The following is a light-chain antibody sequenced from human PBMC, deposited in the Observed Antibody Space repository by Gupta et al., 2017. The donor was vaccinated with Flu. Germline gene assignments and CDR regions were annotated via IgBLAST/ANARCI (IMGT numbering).Light chain of an antibody. CDR2: KAT. CDR1: QTISTW. Sequence: DIHLTQSPSTLSASVGDRVTITCRASQTISTWLAWYQHKPGKAPNLMISKATTLESGVSSRFSGSGSGTEFTLTISSLQPDDFATYYCQQYHALGTFGQGTKVEIK. CDR3: QQYHALGT. V-gene: IGKV1-5*03. J-gene: IGKJ1*01.